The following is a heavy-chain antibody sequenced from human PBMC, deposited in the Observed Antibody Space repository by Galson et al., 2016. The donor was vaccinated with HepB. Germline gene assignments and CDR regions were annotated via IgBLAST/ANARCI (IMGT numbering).Heavy chain of an antibody. Sequence: SLRLSCAASGFTFSSHAMSWVRQAPGKGLEWVSVISGSGISTYYADSVKGRFTISRDNSKNTLDLQMNSLRAEDTAIYYCAAKRSDFGELSPLDYWGQGTLVTVSS. CDR1: GFTFSSHA. V-gene: IGHV3-23*01. CDR3: AAKRSDFGELSPLDY. D-gene: IGHD3-10*01. J-gene: IGHJ4*02. CDR2: ISGSGIST.